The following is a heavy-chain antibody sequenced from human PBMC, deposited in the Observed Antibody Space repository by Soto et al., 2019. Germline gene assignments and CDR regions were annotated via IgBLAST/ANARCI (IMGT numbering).Heavy chain of an antibody. V-gene: IGHV3-66*01. Sequence: EVQLVESGGGLVQPGGSLRLSCAASGFSVSTKYMSWVRQAPGKGLEWLSPIQSGGSTYYADSVKGRCTISSDNSENTVFLQKNCLSDEDTAVYGCTRDDVVCSGGSYCGVAMDVWGKGTAVTVS. CDR1: GFSVSTKY. CDR3: TRDDVVCSGGSYCGVAMDV. J-gene: IGHJ6*03. CDR2: IQSGGST. D-gene: IGHD2-15*01.